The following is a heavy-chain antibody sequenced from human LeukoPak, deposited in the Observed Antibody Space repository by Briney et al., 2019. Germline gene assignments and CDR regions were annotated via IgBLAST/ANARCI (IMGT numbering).Heavy chain of an antibody. CDR1: GFTLSSYG. V-gene: IGHV3-30*18. J-gene: IGHJ4*02. D-gene: IGHD2-2*01. CDR2: ISYDGSNK. Sequence: GGSLRLSCAASGFTLSSYGMHWVRQAPGKGLEWVAVISYDGSNKYYADSVKGRFTISRDNSKNTLYLQMNSLRAEDTAVYYCAKDRYCSSISCHSFDYWGQGTLVTVSS. CDR3: AKDRYCSSISCHSFDY.